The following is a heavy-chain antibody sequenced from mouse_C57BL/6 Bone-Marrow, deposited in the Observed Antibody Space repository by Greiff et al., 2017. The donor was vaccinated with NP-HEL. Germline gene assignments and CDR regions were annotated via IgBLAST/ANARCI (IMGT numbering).Heavy chain of an antibody. D-gene: IGHD1-1*01. CDR1: GFNIKDDY. CDR2: IDPENGDT. J-gene: IGHJ3*01. CDR3: TTYPYYYGSSLFAH. V-gene: IGHV14-4*01. Sequence: EVQLQESGAELVRPGASVKLSCTASGFNIKDDYMHWVKQRPEQGLEWIGWIDPENGDTEYASKFQGKATITADTSSNTAYLQLSSLTSEDTAVYYCTTYPYYYGSSLFAHWGQGTLVTVSA.